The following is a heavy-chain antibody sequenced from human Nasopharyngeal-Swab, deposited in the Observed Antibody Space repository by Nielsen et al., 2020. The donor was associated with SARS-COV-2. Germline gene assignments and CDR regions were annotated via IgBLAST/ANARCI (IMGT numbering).Heavy chain of an antibody. D-gene: IGHD2-15*01. CDR1: GFTFSDSA. V-gene: IGHV3-73*01. CDR3: TRCGGGCYSGRDY. Sequence: GRSLSLSCAASGFTFSDSAIHWVRPDSGKGLECVGRVRSKGNNSATAYSASVKGRLIIFRDDPTNTAYMEMNSLKTEDTAMYYCTRCGGGCYSGRDYWGQGTLVTVSS. J-gene: IGHJ4*02. CDR2: VRSKGNNSAT.